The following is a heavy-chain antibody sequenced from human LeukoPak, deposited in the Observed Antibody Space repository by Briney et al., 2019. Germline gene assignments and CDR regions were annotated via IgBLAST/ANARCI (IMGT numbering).Heavy chain of an antibody. Sequence: GESLKISCKGSGYSFTSYWIGWVRQMPGKGLEWMGIIYPGDSDTRYSPSFQGQVTISADKSISTAYRQWSSLKASDTAMYYCARHPVEMATLGAFDTWGQGTMVTVSS. CDR3: ARHPVEMATLGAFDT. J-gene: IGHJ3*02. CDR2: IYPGDSDT. D-gene: IGHD5-24*01. CDR1: GYSFTSYW. V-gene: IGHV5-51*01.